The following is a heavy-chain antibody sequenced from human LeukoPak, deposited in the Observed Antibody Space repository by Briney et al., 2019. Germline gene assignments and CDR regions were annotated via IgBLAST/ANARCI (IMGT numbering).Heavy chain of an antibody. CDR1: GGSFSGYY. V-gene: IGHV4-34*01. Sequence: SETQSLTCAVYGGSFSGYYWSWIRQPPGKGLEWIGEINHSGSTNYNPSLKSRVTISVDTSKNQFSLKLSSVTAADTAVYYCARGPGYCSGGSCYRIINYYGMDVWGKGTTVTVSS. CDR3: ARGPGYCSGGSCYRIINYYGMDV. D-gene: IGHD2-15*01. J-gene: IGHJ6*04. CDR2: INHSGST.